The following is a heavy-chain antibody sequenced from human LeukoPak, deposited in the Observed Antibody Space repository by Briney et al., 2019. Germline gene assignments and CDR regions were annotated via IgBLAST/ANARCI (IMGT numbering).Heavy chain of an antibody. V-gene: IGHV3-7*02. CDR1: GFIFSHNW. Sequence: GGSLRLSCAASGFIFSHNWMSWVRQVPGKGLEWVANLKPDGSDKYYVDSVKGRFTISRGNAKNSLYLQMDSLRAENTAVYYCATELQWSFYYWGQGTLVTVSS. D-gene: IGHD2-15*01. CDR3: ATELQWSFYY. CDR2: LKPDGSDK. J-gene: IGHJ4*02.